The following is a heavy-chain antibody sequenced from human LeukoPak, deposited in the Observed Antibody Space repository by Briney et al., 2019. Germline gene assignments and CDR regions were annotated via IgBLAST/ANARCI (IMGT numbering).Heavy chain of an antibody. J-gene: IGHJ4*02. V-gene: IGHV3-21*01. CDR1: GFTFSSYS. Sequence: GGSLRLSCAASGFTFSSYSINWVRQAPGKGLEWLSSISSSNFYIYYADSIKGRFTISRDDAKNSLYLQMNSLRAEDTAVYYCARVLDGYNLSPCDYWGQGTLVTVSS. D-gene: IGHD5-24*01. CDR2: ISSSNFYI. CDR3: ARVLDGYNLSPCDY.